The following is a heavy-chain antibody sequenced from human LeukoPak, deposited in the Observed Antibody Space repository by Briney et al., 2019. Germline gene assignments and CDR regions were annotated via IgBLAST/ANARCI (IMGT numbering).Heavy chain of an antibody. CDR2: IYYSGST. CDR1: GGSISSYY. V-gene: IGHV4-59*01. J-gene: IGHJ4*02. D-gene: IGHD3-22*01. CDR3: ARRTYDSSGYSYFDY. Sequence: PSETLSLTCTVSGGSISSYYWSWIRQPPGKGLEWIGYIYYSGSTNYNPSLKSRVTISVDTSKNQFSLKLSSVTAADTAVYYCARRTYDSSGYSYFDYWGQGTLVTVSS.